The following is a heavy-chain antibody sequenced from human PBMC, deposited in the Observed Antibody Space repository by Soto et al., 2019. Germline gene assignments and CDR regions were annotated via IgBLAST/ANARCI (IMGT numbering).Heavy chain of an antibody. V-gene: IGHV1-69*13. CDR1: GGTFSSYA. Sequence: SVKVSCKASGGTFSSYAISWVRQAPGQGLEWMGGIIPIFGTANYAQKFQGRVTITADESTSTAYMELSSLRSEDTAVYYCARGGGYSGYDGGYATGDYYYYGMDVWGQGTTVNVSS. J-gene: IGHJ6*02. CDR2: IIPIFGTA. D-gene: IGHD5-12*01. CDR3: ARGGGYSGYDGGYATGDYYYYGMDV.